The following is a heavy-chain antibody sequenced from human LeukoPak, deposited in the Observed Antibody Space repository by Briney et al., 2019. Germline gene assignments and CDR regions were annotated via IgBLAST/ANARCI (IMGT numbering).Heavy chain of an antibody. Sequence: PGGSLRLSCAASEFTVSSNYMSWVRQAPGKGLEWFSVIYSGGSTYYADSVKGRFTISRDNSKNTLYLQMNSLRAEDTAVYYCAGGYYYDSSGYPPLRYWGQGTLVTVSS. CDR2: IYSGGST. CDR1: EFTVSSNY. CDR3: AGGYYYDSSGYPPLRY. J-gene: IGHJ4*02. V-gene: IGHV3-53*01. D-gene: IGHD3-22*01.